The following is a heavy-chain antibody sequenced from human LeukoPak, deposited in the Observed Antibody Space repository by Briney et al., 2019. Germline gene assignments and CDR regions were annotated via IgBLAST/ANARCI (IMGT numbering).Heavy chain of an antibody. Sequence: SETLSHTCTVSGGSISSYYWSWIRQPPGKGLEWIGYIYYSGSTNYNPSLKSRVTISVDTSKNQFSLKLSSVTAADTAVYYCARGSSGWYALLGAFDIWGQGTMVTVSS. J-gene: IGHJ3*02. CDR1: GGSISSYY. CDR2: IYYSGST. CDR3: ARGSSGWYALLGAFDI. D-gene: IGHD6-19*01. V-gene: IGHV4-59*01.